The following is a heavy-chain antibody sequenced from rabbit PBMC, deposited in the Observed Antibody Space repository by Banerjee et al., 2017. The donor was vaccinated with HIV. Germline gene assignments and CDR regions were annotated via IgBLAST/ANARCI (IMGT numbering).Heavy chain of an antibody. D-gene: IGHD3-1*01. Sequence: LEESGGGLVKPGGSLTLTCTVSGFSFSSNWICWVRQAPGKGLEWIACIDTNDGDTDYANWPKGRFTISKTSSTTVTLQMTSLTAADTATYFCVRDTWHFNLWGPGTLVTVS. CDR3: VRDTWHFNL. J-gene: IGHJ4*01. CDR2: IDTNDGDT. V-gene: IGHV1S45*01. CDR1: GFSFSSNW.